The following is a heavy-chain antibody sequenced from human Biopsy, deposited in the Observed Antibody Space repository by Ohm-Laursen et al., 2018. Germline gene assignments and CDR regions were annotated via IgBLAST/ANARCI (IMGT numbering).Heavy chain of an antibody. D-gene: IGHD3-22*01. CDR1: GFRFDNTG. J-gene: IGHJ3*02. CDR2: ISWSSDSI. V-gene: IGHV3-9*01. Sequence: SLRLSCSASGFRFDNTGMHWVRQGPGKGLEWVAGISWSSDSITYAKSVTGRFTISRDNGENSLYLQMNSLRLEDTALYYCTKNTQWEGSGYLDAFHIWGHGAMVTVSS. CDR3: TKNTQWEGSGYLDAFHI.